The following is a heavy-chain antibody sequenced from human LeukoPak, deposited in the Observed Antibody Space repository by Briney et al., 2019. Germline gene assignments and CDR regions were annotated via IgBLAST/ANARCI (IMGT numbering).Heavy chain of an antibody. CDR2: ISSSGDAT. D-gene: IGHD6-19*01. CDR3: AKVGSSGWYYFHY. CDR1: GFTLNNYA. V-gene: IGHV3-23*01. J-gene: IGHJ4*02. Sequence: GGSLRLSCAASGFTLNNYAMNWVRQAPGKGLEWVSLISSSGDATYYADSVKGRFTISRDNSKNTLYLQMNSLRADDTAVYYCAKVGSSGWYYFHYWGQGTLVTVSS.